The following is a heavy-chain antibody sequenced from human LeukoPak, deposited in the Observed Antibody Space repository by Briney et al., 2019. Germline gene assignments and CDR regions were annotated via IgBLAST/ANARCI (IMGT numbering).Heavy chain of an antibody. Sequence: PGGSLRLSCAASGFTFSSCGLSWVRQAPGKGLEWVSLISGGTTSTNYADSVKGRFTISRDNSKNTLYLQMNSLRAEDTAVYYCAKDAVPGWYYFDYWGQGTLVTVSS. CDR1: GFTFSSCG. CDR3: AKDAVPGWYYFDY. J-gene: IGHJ4*02. D-gene: IGHD6-19*01. CDR2: ISGGTTST. V-gene: IGHV3-23*01.